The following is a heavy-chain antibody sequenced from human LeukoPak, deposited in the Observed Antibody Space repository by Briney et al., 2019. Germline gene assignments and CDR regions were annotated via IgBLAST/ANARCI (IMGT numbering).Heavy chain of an antibody. Sequence: PSETLSLTCAVSGDYISSSNYYWGWIRQSPGTGLERIGDIYHSGRTYYNPSLKSRVAISIDTSKNQFSLRLRSMTAADTAVFYCARRRYYDSTGYFERGRGTLVTVSS. CDR3: ARRRYYDSTGYFE. V-gene: IGHV4-39*01. J-gene: IGHJ1*01. D-gene: IGHD3-22*01. CDR2: IYHSGRT. CDR1: GDYISSSNYY.